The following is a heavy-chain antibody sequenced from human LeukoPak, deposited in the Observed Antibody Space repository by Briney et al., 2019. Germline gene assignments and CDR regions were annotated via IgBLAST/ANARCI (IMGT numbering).Heavy chain of an antibody. V-gene: IGHV1-69*13. J-gene: IGHJ6*02. CDR2: IIPIFGTA. D-gene: IGHD6-13*01. Sequence: AALVNVSCKASGGTFSSYAISWVRQAPGQGLEWMGGIIPIFGTANYAQKFQGRVTITADESTSTAYMELSSLRSEDTAVYYCAREAKRRIAAAGINYGMDVWGQGTTVTVSS. CDR3: AREAKRRIAAAGINYGMDV. CDR1: GGTFSSYA.